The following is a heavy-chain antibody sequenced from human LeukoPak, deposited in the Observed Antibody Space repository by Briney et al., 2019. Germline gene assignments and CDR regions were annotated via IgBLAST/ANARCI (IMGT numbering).Heavy chain of an antibody. D-gene: IGHD2/OR15-2a*01. CDR2: VYYSGST. J-gene: IGHJ2*01. V-gene: IGHV4-39*01. CDR1: GGSISSSSYY. Sequence: SETLSLTCTVSGGSISSSSYYWGWIRQPPGKGLEWIGSVYYSGSTYYNPSLKGRVTISVDTSKNQFSLKLSSVTAADTAVYYCARAFRARYFDLWGRGTLVTVSS. CDR3: ARAFRARYFDL.